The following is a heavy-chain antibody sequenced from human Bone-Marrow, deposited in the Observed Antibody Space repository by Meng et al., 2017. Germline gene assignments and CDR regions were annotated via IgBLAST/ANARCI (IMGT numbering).Heavy chain of an antibody. D-gene: IGHD3-10*01. CDR1: GGTFSSYA. V-gene: IGHV1-69*05. CDR3: ATHYGSGIPGYYYGMDV. J-gene: IGHJ6*02. Sequence: VVWSGVEVKKPGASLEASCKASGGTFSSYAISWVRQAPGQGLEWRGGIIPIFGTANYEQKFQGRVTITTDESTSTAYMELSSLRSEDTAVYYCATHYGSGIPGYYYGMDVWGQGTTVTVSS. CDR2: IIPIFGTA.